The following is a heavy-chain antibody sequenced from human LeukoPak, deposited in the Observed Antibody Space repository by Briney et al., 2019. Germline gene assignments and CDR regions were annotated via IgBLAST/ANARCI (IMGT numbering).Heavy chain of an antibody. CDR1: GYTFATYG. Sequence: ASVKVSCKASGYTFATYGFCWVRQAPGHGLEWMGLISSNTGKTDYAQKFQGRVTLTTDTSTSTAYMELRSLRPDDTALYYCAKVAGDRMDFWGEGTLLTVSS. D-gene: IGHD6-13*01. CDR2: ISSNTGKT. J-gene: IGHJ4*02. CDR3: AKVAGDRMDF. V-gene: IGHV1-18*01.